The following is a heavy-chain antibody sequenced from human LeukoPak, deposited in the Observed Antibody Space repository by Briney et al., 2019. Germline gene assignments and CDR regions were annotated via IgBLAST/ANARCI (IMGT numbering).Heavy chain of an antibody. CDR1: GFTFCSYA. V-gene: IGHV3-23*01. J-gene: IGHJ4*02. CDR3: AKESSSYCSGSSCHIDY. Sequence: GGSLRLSCAASGFTFCSYAMSWVRQAPGKGLEWVSGISGSGGSTYYADSVKGRFTISRDNSKNTLFLQMNSLRAEDTAVYYCAKESSSYCSGSSCHIDYWGQGTLVTVSS. CDR2: ISGSGGST. D-gene: IGHD2-15*01.